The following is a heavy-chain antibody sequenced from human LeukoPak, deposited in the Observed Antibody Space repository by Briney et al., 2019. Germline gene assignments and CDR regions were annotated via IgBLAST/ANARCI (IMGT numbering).Heavy chain of an antibody. CDR3: ARDTDNTMDF. J-gene: IGHJ4*02. CDR1: GYTFTGYS. CDR2: MKPNNGAT. V-gene: IGHV1-2*02. Sequence: ASVKVSCKASGYTFTGYSLHWVRQAPGQGLEWMGWMKPNNGATNYALKFQGRVSMTRDTSITTAYMELSRLKSDDTAVYYCARDTDNTMDFWGQGTLVTVSS. D-gene: IGHD3-10*01.